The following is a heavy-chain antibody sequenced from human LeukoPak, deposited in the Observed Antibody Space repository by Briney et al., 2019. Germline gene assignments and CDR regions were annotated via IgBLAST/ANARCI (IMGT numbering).Heavy chain of an antibody. CDR1: GFTFSNAW. D-gene: IGHD2-2*01. CDR3: TTPGYCSGTTCYLFDY. V-gene: IGHV3-15*01. CDR2: IKSRTDGGTT. Sequence: GGSLRLSCAASGFTFSNAWMSWVRQAPGKGLGWVGRIKSRTDGGTTDYATSVKGRFTISRDDSNTLFLQMSSLKPEDTAVYYCTTPGYCSGTTCYLFDYWGPGTLVTVSS. J-gene: IGHJ4*02.